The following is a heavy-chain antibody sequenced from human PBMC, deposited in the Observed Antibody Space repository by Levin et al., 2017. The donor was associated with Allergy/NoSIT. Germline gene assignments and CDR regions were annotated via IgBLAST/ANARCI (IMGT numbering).Heavy chain of an antibody. CDR3: AKGYYYDSSGPEAFDY. D-gene: IGHD3-22*01. V-gene: IGHV3-9*01. CDR1: GFTFDDYA. J-gene: IGHJ4*02. Sequence: GGSLRLSCAASGFTFDDYAMHWVRQAPGKGLEWVSGISWNSGSIGYADSVKGRFTISRDNAKNSLYLQMNSLRAEDTALYYCAKGYYYDSSGPEAFDYWGQGTLVTVSS. CDR2: ISWNSGSI.